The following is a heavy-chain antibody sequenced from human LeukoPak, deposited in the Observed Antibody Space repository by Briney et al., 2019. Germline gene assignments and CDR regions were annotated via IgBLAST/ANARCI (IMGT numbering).Heavy chain of an antibody. V-gene: IGHV3-64*01. CDR3: ATRTNYYDSSGYYFDAFGI. Sequence: GGSLRLSCAASGFTFSSYSMHWVRQAPGKGLEYVSAISSNGGSTYYANSVKGRFTISRDNSKNTLYLQMGSLRAEDVAVYYCATRTNYYDSSGYYFDAFGIWGQGTMVTVSS. CDR2: ISSNGGST. D-gene: IGHD3-22*01. CDR1: GFTFSSYS. J-gene: IGHJ3*02.